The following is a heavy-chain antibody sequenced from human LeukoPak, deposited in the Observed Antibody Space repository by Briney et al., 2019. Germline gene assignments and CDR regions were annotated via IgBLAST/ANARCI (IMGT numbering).Heavy chain of an antibody. V-gene: IGHV3-21*01. CDR3: ARGSSDP. CDR1: GFTFSSYS. J-gene: IGHJ5*02. Sequence: PGGSLRLSCAASGFTFSSYSMNWVRQAPGKGLEWVSSISSSSSYTYYADSVKGRFTISRDNAKNSLYLQMNSLRAEDTAVYYCARGSSDPWGQGTLVTVSS. D-gene: IGHD6-6*01. CDR2: ISSSSSYT.